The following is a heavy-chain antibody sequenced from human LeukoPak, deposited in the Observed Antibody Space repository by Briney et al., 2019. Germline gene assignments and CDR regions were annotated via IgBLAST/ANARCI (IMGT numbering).Heavy chain of an antibody. CDR1: GFTFSSYA. CDR2: ISYDGSNK. D-gene: IGHD6-19*01. Sequence: GRSLRLSCAASGFTFSSYAMHWVRQAPGKGLEWVAVISYDGSNKYYADSVKGRFTISRDNSKNTLYLQMNSLRAEDTAVYYCATSTLAVAGVRYYYYGMDVWGKGTTVTASS. CDR3: ATSTLAVAGVRYYYYGMDV. V-gene: IGHV3-30*04. J-gene: IGHJ6*04.